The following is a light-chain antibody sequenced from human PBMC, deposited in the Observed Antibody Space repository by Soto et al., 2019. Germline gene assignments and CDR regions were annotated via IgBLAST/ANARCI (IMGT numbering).Light chain of an antibody. Sequence: QSALTQPASVSGSPGQSITISCTGTSSDVGSYDLVSWYQHHSGKAPKIIIYEVNKRPSGISDRFSGPKSGNTASLTISGLQAEDEADYFCCSFVRTNALLFGGGTKLTVL. J-gene: IGLJ2*01. CDR2: EVN. CDR1: SSDVGSYDL. V-gene: IGLV2-23*02. CDR3: CSFVRTNALL.